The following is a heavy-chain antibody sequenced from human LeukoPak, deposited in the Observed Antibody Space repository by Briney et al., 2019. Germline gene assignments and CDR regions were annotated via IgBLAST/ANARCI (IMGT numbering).Heavy chain of an antibody. J-gene: IGHJ4*02. D-gene: IGHD1-26*01. CDR2: TTGSGSTK. CDR1: GFTFSNYA. Sequence: PGGSLRLSCAASGFTFSNYALNWVRQAPGKGLEWVSYTTGSGSTKYYADSVRGRFTVSRDNAKNSLYLQMNNLRAEDTAVYYCASGNSAHWFWGQGTLVTVSS. V-gene: IGHV3-48*04. CDR3: ASGNSAHWF.